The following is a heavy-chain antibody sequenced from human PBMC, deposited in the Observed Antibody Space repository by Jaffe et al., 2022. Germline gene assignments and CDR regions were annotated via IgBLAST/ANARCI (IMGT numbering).Heavy chain of an antibody. CDR2: VYYNGNS. Sequence: QLQLQESGPGLVRPSETLSLTCSVSGGSFSKSNNYWGWIRQPPGKGLEWIGNVYYNGNSYYNPSFESRVTISVDTSRRQLSMKVTSVTAADTAVYFCSLRGYWGRGVLVTVSS. D-gene: IGHD3-16*01. V-gene: IGHV4-39*01. CDR3: SLRGY. CDR1: GGSFSKSNNY. J-gene: IGHJ4*02.